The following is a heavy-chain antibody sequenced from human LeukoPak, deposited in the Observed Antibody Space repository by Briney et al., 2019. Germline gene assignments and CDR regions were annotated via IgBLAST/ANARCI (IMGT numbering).Heavy chain of an antibody. Sequence: PGGSLRVSRAASGFTFSSYAMSWVRQAPGKGLEWVSGNSGSGYTHYADSVKGRFTISRDTSKNTLYLQMNSLRAEDTAVYYCATDHGVSGSNRAFNYCGQGTLVTVSS. CDR3: ATDHGVSGSNRAFNY. J-gene: IGHJ4*02. CDR1: GFTFSSYA. CDR2: NSGSGYT. V-gene: IGHV3-23*01. D-gene: IGHD3-16*02.